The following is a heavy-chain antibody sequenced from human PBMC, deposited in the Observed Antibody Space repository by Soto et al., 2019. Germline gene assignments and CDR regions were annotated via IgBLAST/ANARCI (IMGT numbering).Heavy chain of an antibody. Sequence: SVKVSCKASGGTFSSYAISWVRQAPGQGLEWMGGIIPIFGTANYAQKFQGRVTITADESTSTAYTELSSLRSEDTAVYYCARSGGWYIYYYYGMDVWGQGTTVTVSS. CDR1: GGTFSSYA. CDR2: IIPIFGTA. CDR3: ARSGGWYIYYYYGMDV. J-gene: IGHJ6*02. V-gene: IGHV1-69*13. D-gene: IGHD2-8*02.